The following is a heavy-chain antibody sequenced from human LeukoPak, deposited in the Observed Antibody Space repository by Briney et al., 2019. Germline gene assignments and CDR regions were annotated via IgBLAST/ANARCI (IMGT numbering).Heavy chain of an antibody. D-gene: IGHD3-10*01. V-gene: IGHV1-3*01. Sequence: ASVKVSCKASGYTFTSYAMHWVRQAPGQRLEWMGWINAGNGNTKYSQKFQGRVTITRDTSASTAYMELSSLRSEDTAVYYCAKRGGYGSGSYYIFDYWGQGTLVTVSS. CDR1: GYTFTSYA. J-gene: IGHJ4*02. CDR2: INAGNGNT. CDR3: AKRGGYGSGSYYIFDY.